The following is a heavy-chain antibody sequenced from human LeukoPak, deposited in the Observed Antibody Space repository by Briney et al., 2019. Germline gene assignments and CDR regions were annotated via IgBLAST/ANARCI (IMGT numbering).Heavy chain of an antibody. D-gene: IGHD3-22*01. Sequence: GASVKVSCKASGYTFTSYYMHLVRQAPGQGLEWMGIINPSGGSTSYAQKFQGRVTMTRDTSTSTVYMELSSLRSEDTAVYYCARYSYPTRGIVVVPALDYWGQGTLVTVSS. J-gene: IGHJ4*02. CDR1: GYTFTSYY. CDR3: ARYSYPTRGIVVVPALDY. V-gene: IGHV1-46*01. CDR2: INPSGGST.